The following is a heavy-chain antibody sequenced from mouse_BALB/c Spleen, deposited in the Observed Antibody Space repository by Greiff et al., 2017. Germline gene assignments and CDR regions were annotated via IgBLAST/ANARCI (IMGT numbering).Heavy chain of an antibody. Sequence: VQRVESGPGLVAPSQSLSITCTVSGFSLTDYGVSWIRQPPGKGLEWLGVIWGGGSTYYNSALKSRLSISKDNSKSQVFLKMNSLQTDDTAMYYCAKHIFTTATDYAMDYWGQGTSVTVSS. CDR1: GFSLTDYG. J-gene: IGHJ4*01. CDR2: IWGGGST. V-gene: IGHV2-6-5*01. D-gene: IGHD1-2*01. CDR3: AKHIFTTATDYAMDY.